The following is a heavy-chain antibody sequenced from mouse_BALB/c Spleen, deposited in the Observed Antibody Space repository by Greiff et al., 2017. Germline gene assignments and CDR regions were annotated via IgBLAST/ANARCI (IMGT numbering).Heavy chain of an antibody. J-gene: IGHJ2*01. Sequence: VQLQQSGAELVRPGTSVKVSCKASGYAFTNYLIEWVKQRPGQGLEWIGVINPGSGGTNYNEKFKGKATLTADKSSSTAYMQLSSLTSDDSAVYFCARGGYGSPLDYWGQGTTLTVSS. CDR1: GYAFTNYL. D-gene: IGHD1-1*01. CDR3: ARGGYGSPLDY. V-gene: IGHV1-54*01. CDR2: INPGSGGT.